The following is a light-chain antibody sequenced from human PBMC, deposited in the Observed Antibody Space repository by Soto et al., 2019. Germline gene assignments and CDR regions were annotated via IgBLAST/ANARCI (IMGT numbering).Light chain of an antibody. V-gene: IGLV2-14*03. J-gene: IGLJ1*01. CDR3: YSYTSSNTYV. CDR1: SSDVGGYNY. Sequence: QSALTQPASVSGSPGQSITTSCTGTSSDVGGYNYVSWYQHHPGKVPQLMIYDVSNRPSGVSNRFSGSKSGNTASLTISGLQVEDEADYYCYSYTSSNTYVFGTGTKVTVL. CDR2: DVS.